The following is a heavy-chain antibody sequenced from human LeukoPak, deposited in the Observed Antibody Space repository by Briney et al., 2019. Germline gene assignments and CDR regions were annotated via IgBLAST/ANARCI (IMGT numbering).Heavy chain of an antibody. D-gene: IGHD6-13*01. CDR3: AREISSWYRTEGRFDP. J-gene: IGHJ5*02. CDR1: GFTFSNYW. CDR2: IKQDGSEK. V-gene: IGHV3-7*01. Sequence: PGGSLRLSCAASGFTFSNYWMSWVRQAPGKGLEWVANIKQDGSEKFYVDSVRGRFTISRDNAKNSLYLQMNSLRAEDTAMYYCAREISSWYRTEGRFDPWGQGTQVTVSS.